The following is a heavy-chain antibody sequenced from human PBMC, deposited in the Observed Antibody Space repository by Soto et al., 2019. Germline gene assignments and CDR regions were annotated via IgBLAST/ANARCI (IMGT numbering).Heavy chain of an antibody. J-gene: IGHJ6*03. V-gene: IGHV3-7*01. CDR1: GFTFSSYW. D-gene: IGHD1-1*01. Sequence: GGSLRLSCAASGFTFSSYWMSWVRQAPGKGLEWVANIKQDRSEKYYVDSVKGRFTISRDNAKNSLYLQMNSLRAEDTAVYYCARDQFWYNWNAFAVVYYMDVWGKGTTVTVSS. CDR3: ARDQFWYNWNAFAVVYYMDV. CDR2: IKQDRSEK.